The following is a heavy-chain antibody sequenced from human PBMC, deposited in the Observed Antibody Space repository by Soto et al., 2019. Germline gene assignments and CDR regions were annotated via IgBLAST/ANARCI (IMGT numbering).Heavy chain of an antibody. CDR1: GLTFSSYA. Sequence: GGSLRLSCAASGLTFSSYAMSWVRQAPGKGLEWVSAVSGSGGTTYYADSVKGRFTISRDNSKNTLYLQMNSLRAEDTAVYYCAKDGGSDASDIWGQGTMVTVSS. CDR3: AKDGGSDASDI. J-gene: IGHJ3*02. D-gene: IGHD3-16*01. V-gene: IGHV3-23*01. CDR2: VSGSGGTT.